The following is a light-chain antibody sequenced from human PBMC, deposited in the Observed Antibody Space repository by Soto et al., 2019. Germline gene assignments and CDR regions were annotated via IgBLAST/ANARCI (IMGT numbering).Light chain of an antibody. CDR3: SSYTTTNTLWV. V-gene: IGLV2-14*01. J-gene: IGLJ3*02. Sequence: QSALTQPASVSGSPGQSITISCTGTSSDLGTYDFVSWYQHQPGKAPKLVIYEVTNRPSGISSRFSGSKSGNTASLTISGLQAEDEADYFCSSYTTTNTLWVFGGGTQLTVL. CDR1: SSDLGTYDF. CDR2: EVT.